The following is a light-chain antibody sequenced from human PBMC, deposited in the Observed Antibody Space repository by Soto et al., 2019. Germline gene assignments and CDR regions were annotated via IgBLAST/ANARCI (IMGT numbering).Light chain of an antibody. V-gene: IGLV3-21*04. CDR2: YDR. Sequence: SYELTQPPSVSVAPGETASVTCGGNNIRSKSVHWYQQKPGQAPVLVIYYDRERPSGIPERFSGSNSGNTATLTISRVEAGDEADYHCQVWDTSSDHVVFGGGTKLTVL. CDR3: QVWDTSSDHVV. J-gene: IGLJ2*01. CDR1: NIRSKS.